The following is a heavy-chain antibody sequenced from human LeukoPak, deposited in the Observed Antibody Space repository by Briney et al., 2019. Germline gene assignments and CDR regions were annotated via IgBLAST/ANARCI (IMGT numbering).Heavy chain of an antibody. V-gene: IGHV1-46*01. D-gene: IGHD7-27*01. CDR1: GYTFTSYY. CDR3: AREGLTGLNAFDI. Sequence: ASVKVSCKASGYTFTSYYMHWVRQAPGQGLEWMGIINPSGGSTSYARKFQGRVTMTRDMSTSTVYMELSSLRSEDTAVYYCAREGLTGLNAFDIWGQGTMVTVSS. CDR2: INPSGGST. J-gene: IGHJ3*02.